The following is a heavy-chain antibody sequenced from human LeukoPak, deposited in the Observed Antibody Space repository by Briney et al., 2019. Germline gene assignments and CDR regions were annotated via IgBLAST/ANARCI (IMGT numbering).Heavy chain of an antibody. CDR2: IYYSGST. CDR1: GGSISSSSYY. Sequence: SETLSLTCTVSGGSISSSSYYWGWIRQPPGKGLEWIGSIYYSGSTYYNPSLKSRVTISVDTSKNQFSLKLSSVTAADTAVYYCARAGPFSGYDLDAFDIWGQGTMVTVSS. J-gene: IGHJ3*02. D-gene: IGHD5-12*01. V-gene: IGHV4-39*07. CDR3: ARAGPFSGYDLDAFDI.